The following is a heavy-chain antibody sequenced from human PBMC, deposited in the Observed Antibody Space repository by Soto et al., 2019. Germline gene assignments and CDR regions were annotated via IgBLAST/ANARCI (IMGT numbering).Heavy chain of an antibody. Sequence: QITLKESGPTLVKPTQTLTLTCTFSGFSLTTRGVGVGWIRQPPGKALECLALIYWDDDKRYSPSLQSRLSLXTXTXXNQVVLTPTTVDPVDTATYYCAHIPNYYQYDWFDPWGQGTLVSVSS. CDR1: GFSLTTRGVG. CDR2: IYWDDDK. V-gene: IGHV2-5*02. CDR3: AHIPNYYQYDWFDP. D-gene: IGHD3-16*01. J-gene: IGHJ5*02.